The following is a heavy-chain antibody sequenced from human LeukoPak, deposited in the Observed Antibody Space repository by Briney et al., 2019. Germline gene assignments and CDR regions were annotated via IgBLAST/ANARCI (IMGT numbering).Heavy chain of an antibody. V-gene: IGHV3-23*01. CDR3: AKDSGGYYFDY. CDR2: VSGSGGNT. D-gene: IGHD3-10*01. Sequence: PGGSLRLSCAASGFVFSTCAMSWVRQAPGKGLEWVSGVSGSGGNTHYADSVKGRFTISRDNSENTLYLQMDSLRAEDTAVYYCAKDSGGYYFDYWGQGTLVTVSS. CDR1: GFVFSTCA. J-gene: IGHJ4*02.